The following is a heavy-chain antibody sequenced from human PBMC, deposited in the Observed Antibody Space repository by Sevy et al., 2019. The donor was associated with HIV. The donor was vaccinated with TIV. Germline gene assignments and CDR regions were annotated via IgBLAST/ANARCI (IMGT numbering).Heavy chain of an antibody. J-gene: IGHJ4*02. Sequence: GGSLRLSCAASGFTFSKYWMGWVRQAPGKGLEWVANIKQDAGQKYYVDSVKGRFTISRDNAKNALYLQMNSLRAEDTAAYYWARDDGNKYLHYWGQGTLVTVSS. D-gene: IGHD1-1*01. CDR2: IKQDAGQK. V-gene: IGHV3-7*01. CDR3: ARDDGNKYLHY. CDR1: GFTFSKYW.